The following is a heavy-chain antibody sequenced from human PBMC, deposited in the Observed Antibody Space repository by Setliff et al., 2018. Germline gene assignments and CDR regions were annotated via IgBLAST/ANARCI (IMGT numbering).Heavy chain of an antibody. Sequence: GGSLRLSCAASGFTFGDFAMTWVRQAPGKGLEWASGIGGSGGSTYYADSVKGRFTISRDNSKNTLYLQMNSLRAEDTAVYYCAGLTASREVYYYYGMDVWGQGTTVTVSS. V-gene: IGHV3-23*01. CDR3: AGLTASREVYYYYGMDV. CDR2: IGGSGGST. J-gene: IGHJ6*02. D-gene: IGHD1-26*01. CDR1: GFTFGDFA.